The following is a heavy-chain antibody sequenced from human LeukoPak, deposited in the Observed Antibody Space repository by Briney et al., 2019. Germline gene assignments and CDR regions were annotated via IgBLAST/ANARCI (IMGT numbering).Heavy chain of an antibody. V-gene: IGHV4-38-2*02. Sequence: SETLSLTCTVSGYSISTSYYWGWIRQPPGKGLEWIGSIYHSGNTYYNPSLKSRVTISVDTSKNQFSLKLNSVTAADTAVYYCARAAYYYDSSGYTYYFDYWGQGTLVTVSS. J-gene: IGHJ4*02. CDR3: ARAAYYYDSSGYTYYFDY. CDR2: IYHSGNT. CDR1: GYSISTSYY. D-gene: IGHD3-22*01.